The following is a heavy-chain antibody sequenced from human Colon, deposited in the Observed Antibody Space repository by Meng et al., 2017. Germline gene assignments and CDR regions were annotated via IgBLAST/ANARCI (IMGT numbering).Heavy chain of an antibody. CDR1: GESFGNYF. Sequence: VPLQQWGAGLLKPSETLSLPCAVIGESFGNYFGNWIRKPPGKGLEWIGEISQSGTTYYNPSLKSRVTITGDWSKNQFSLNLNSVTAADTALYYCVRQGMTSYSWGYWGQGTLVTVSS. V-gene: IGHV4-34*01. CDR3: VRQGMTSYSWGY. D-gene: IGHD3-9*01. J-gene: IGHJ4*02. CDR2: ISQSGTT.